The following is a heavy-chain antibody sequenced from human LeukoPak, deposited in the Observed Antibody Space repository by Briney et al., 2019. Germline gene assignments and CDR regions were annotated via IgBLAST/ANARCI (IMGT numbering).Heavy chain of an antibody. CDR3: AKDLTPDGAWDIDY. J-gene: IGHJ4*02. Sequence: GGSLRLSCVASGFTFSKYTMSWVRQVPGKGLEWVSGIYGGNTKTTFYADSVKGRFTISRDNSMNTLYLQMNSLRAEDTAVYYCAKDLTPDGAWDIDYWGQGTLITVSS. CDR1: GFTFSKYT. CDR2: IYGGNTKTT. D-gene: IGHD4-17*01. V-gene: IGHV3-23*01.